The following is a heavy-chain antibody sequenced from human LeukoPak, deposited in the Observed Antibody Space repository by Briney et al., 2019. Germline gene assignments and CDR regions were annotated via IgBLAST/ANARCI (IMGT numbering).Heavy chain of an antibody. CDR2: IISSSSYI. CDR1: GFTFSSYS. V-gene: IGHV3-21*01. D-gene: IGHD3-3*01. CDR3: ARDQLRNYDFWSGYYTGRYYGMDV. J-gene: IGHJ6*02. Sequence: PGGSLRLSCAASGFTFSSYSMNWARQAPGKGLEWVSSIISSSSYIYYADSVKGRFTMSRDNAKNSLYLQMTRLRAEDTAVYYCARDQLRNYDFWSGYYTGRYYGMDVWGQGTTVTVSS.